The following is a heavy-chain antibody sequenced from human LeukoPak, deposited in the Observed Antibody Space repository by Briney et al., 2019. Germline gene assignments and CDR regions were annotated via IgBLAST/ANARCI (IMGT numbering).Heavy chain of an antibody. CDR1: GGSFSGYY. Sequence: SETLSLTCAVYGGSFSGYYWSWIRQPPGKGLEWIGEINHSGSTNYNPSLKSRVTISVDTSKNQFSLKLSSVTAADTAVYYCARHEAYYYYYYMDVWGKGTTVTVSS. CDR3: ARHEAYYYYYYMDV. J-gene: IGHJ6*03. V-gene: IGHV4-34*01. CDR2: INHSGST.